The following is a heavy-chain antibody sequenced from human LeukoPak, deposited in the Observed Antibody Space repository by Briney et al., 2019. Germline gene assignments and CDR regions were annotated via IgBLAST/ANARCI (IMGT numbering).Heavy chain of an antibody. V-gene: IGHV3-23*01. CDR3: AKRGIVIRAVIIVGFHKEAYYFDY. D-gene: IGHD3-10*01. CDR1: RITLSNYG. J-gene: IGHJ4*02. Sequence: GGSLRLSCAVSRITLSNYGMSWVRQAPGEGLEWVAVLWDSGGSTNYADSVKGRFTISRDNPKNTLYLQMNSLRAEDTAVYFCAKRGIVIRAVIIVGFHKEAYYFDYWGQGALVTVSS. CDR2: LWDSGGST.